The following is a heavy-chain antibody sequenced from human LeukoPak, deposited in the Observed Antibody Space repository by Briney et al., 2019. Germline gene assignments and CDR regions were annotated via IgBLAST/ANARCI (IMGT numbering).Heavy chain of an antibody. Sequence: PGGSLRLSCTASGFSFGNSWMTWVRQVPGKGLEWVANIKQDGIEKYYVDSMKGQSTISRDNAKNSLYLQMNSLRVEDTAVYYCARGGGSARYGNVFDIWGQGTLVTVSS. CDR2: IKQDGIEK. CDR3: ARGGGSARYGNVFDI. D-gene: IGHD6-19*01. J-gene: IGHJ3*02. CDR1: GFSFGNSW. V-gene: IGHV3-7*04.